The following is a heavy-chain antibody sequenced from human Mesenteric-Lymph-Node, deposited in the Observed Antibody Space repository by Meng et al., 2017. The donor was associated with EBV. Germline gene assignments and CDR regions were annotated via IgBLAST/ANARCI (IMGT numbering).Heavy chain of an antibody. D-gene: IGHD3-9*01. CDR3: TRFDWVIHH. Sequence: QRLVVALGTALEKLAASGNVSCEPPEYTFTNYALHRVRRAPGQVVEWKRRINTNNGTSMYARRFTGRFVFSLDTSVSVAYLQIGSLKTEDTAVYYCTRFDWVIHHWGQGTLVTVSS. CDR1: EYTFTNYA. CDR2: INTNNGTS. V-gene: IGHV7-4-1*04. J-gene: IGHJ1*01.